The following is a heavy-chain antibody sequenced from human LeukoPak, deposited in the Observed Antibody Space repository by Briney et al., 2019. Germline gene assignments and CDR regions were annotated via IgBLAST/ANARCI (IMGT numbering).Heavy chain of an antibody. Sequence: GGSLRLSCAASGFTFSSYGMHWVRQAPGKGLEWVAFIRYDGSNKYYADSVKGRFTISRDNSKNTLYLQMNSLRAEDTAVYYCAEDYSSGWSEGGYYFDYWGQGTLVTVSS. V-gene: IGHV3-30*02. CDR1: GFTFSSYG. CDR2: IRYDGSNK. D-gene: IGHD6-13*01. CDR3: AEDYSSGWSEGGYYFDY. J-gene: IGHJ4*02.